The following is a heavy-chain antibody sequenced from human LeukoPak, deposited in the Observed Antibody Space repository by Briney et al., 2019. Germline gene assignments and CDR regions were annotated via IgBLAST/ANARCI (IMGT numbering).Heavy chain of an antibody. CDR2: ISHSGST. CDR1: GGSFSGYY. D-gene: IGHD3-3*01. V-gene: IGHV4-34*01. Sequence: SETLSLTCAVYGGSFSGYYWSWIRQPPGKGLEWIGEISHSGSTNYNPSLKSRVTISVDTSKNQFSLKLSSVTAADTAVYYCARRAQYYDFWSGYKEGGWFDPWGQGTLVTVSS. J-gene: IGHJ5*02. CDR3: ARRAQYYDFWSGYKEGGWFDP.